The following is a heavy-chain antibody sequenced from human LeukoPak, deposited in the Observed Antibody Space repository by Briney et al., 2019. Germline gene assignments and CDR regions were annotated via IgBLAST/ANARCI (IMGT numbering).Heavy chain of an antibody. CDR2: IKQDGGET. Sequence: GGSLRLSCAASGFPFSSYWMAWVRQAPGKGLEWVASIKQDGGETFYVDSVEGRFTISRDNSKNTLYLQMNSLRAEDTAVYYCASPGWGSYHFGSIDYWGQGTLVTVSS. J-gene: IGHJ4*02. V-gene: IGHV3-7*03. CDR3: ASPGWGSYHFGSIDY. CDR1: GFPFSSYW. D-gene: IGHD3-16*02.